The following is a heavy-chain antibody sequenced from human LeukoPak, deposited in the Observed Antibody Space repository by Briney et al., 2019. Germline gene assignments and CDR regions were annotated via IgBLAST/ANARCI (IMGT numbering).Heavy chain of an antibody. CDR1: GYTFTSYG. CDR3: ARGYRQCSGGSCYNRKLDY. Sequence: ASVKVSCKASGYTFTSYGISWVRQAPGQGLEWMGWISAYNGNTNYAQKLQCRVTMTTDTSTSTAYMELRSLRSDDTAVYYCARGYRQCSGGSCYNRKLDYWGQGTLVTVSS. V-gene: IGHV1-18*01. D-gene: IGHD2-15*01. J-gene: IGHJ4*02. CDR2: ISAYNGNT.